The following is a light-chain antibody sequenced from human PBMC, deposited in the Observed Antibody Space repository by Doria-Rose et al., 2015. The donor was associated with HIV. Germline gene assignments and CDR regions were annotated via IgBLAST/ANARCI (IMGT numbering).Light chain of an antibody. CDR3: QQYFGFPRT. V-gene: IGKV4-1*01. J-gene: IGKJ1*01. CDR1: QSVLHTSNKKNF. Sequence: QSPDSLTLSRGERAAINCTSSQSVLHTSNKKNFLAWYQQKLGQPPKLLIYWAPTRESGVPDRFSGSGSGTDFTLTISNLQAEDVAVYYCQQYFGFPRTFGQGTKVEI. CDR2: WAP.